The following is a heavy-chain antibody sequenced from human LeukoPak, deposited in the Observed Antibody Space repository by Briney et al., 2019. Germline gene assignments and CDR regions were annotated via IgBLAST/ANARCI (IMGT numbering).Heavy chain of an antibody. CDR3: ARGRRISIFDY. CDR2: IYHSGSA. Sequence: SEPLSLTCGVSGGAISSGGYSWSWIRQPPGKGLEWIGYIYHSGSAYYNPSLKSRVTISVDRSKNQFSLKLSSVTAADTAVYYCARGRRISIFDYWGQGTLVTVSS. V-gene: IGHV4-30-2*01. D-gene: IGHD3-3*01. CDR1: GGAISSGGYS. J-gene: IGHJ4*02.